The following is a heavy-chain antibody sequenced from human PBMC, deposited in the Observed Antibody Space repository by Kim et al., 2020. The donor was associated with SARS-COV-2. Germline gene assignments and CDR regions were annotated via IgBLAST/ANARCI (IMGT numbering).Heavy chain of an antibody. J-gene: IGHJ4*02. CDR3: DSGRIGLG. CDR1: GFTFSSYA. D-gene: IGHD6-25*01. CDR2: ISYDGSNK. Sequence: GGSLRLSCAASGFTFSSYAMHWVRQAPGKGLEWVAVISYDGSNKYYADSVKGRFTISRDNSKNTLYLQMNSLRAEDTAVYYCDSGRIGLGWGQGTLVTVSS. V-gene: IGHV3-30-3*01.